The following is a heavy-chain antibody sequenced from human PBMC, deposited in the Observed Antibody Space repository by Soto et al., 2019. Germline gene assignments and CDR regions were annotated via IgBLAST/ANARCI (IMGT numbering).Heavy chain of an antibody. Sequence: GGSLRLSCAASGFTFSSYAMHWVRQAPGKGLEYVSAISSNGGSTYYANSVKGRFTISRDNSKNTLYLQMGSLRAEDMAVYYCARGDWNYSTWGYYYYMDVWGKGTTVTVSS. CDR3: ARGDWNYSTWGYYYYMDV. D-gene: IGHD1-7*01. V-gene: IGHV3-64*01. CDR2: ISSNGGST. CDR1: GFTFSSYA. J-gene: IGHJ6*03.